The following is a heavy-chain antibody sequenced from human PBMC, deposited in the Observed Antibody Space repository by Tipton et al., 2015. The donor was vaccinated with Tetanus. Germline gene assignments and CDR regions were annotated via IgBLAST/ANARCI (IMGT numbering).Heavy chain of an antibody. V-gene: IGHV3-30*04. CDR3: ARDWVAGAHCGGDCYSGADY. CDR2: ISYDGSYK. Sequence: SLRLSCATSGFTLSRYAMHWVRQAPGKGLEWVAVISYDGSYKDYADSVKGRFTISRDNSKNTLFLQMNSLRAEDTAVYYCARDWVAGAHCGGDCYSGADYWGQGTLVTVSS. CDR1: GFTLSRYA. D-gene: IGHD2-21*02. J-gene: IGHJ4*02.